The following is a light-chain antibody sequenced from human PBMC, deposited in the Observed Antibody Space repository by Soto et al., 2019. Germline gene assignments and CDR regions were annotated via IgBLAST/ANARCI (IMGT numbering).Light chain of an antibody. CDR2: DAS. J-gene: IGKJ4*01. Sequence: EIVLTQSPATLSLSPGERATLSCRASQSVSSYLAWYQQKPGQAPRLLIYDASNRATGIPARFSGSGSGTDFTLTISSLEPEDFAVYYCQQRSNWSLTFGGGTMVEIK. V-gene: IGKV3-11*01. CDR1: QSVSSY. CDR3: QQRSNWSLT.